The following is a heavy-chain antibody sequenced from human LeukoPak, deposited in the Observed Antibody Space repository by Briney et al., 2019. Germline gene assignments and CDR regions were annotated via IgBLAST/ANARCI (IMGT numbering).Heavy chain of an antibody. CDR2: ISGSGGST. J-gene: IGHJ6*02. Sequence: PGGSLRLSCAASGFTFSSNAMSWVRQAPGKGLEWVSAISGSGGSTYYADSVKGRFTISRDNSKNTLYLQMNSLRAEDTAVYYCAKDNYCSSTSCYVGVYYYYGMDVWGQGTTVTVSS. V-gene: IGHV3-23*01. D-gene: IGHD2-2*01. CDR1: GFTFSSNA. CDR3: AKDNYCSSTSCYVGVYYYYGMDV.